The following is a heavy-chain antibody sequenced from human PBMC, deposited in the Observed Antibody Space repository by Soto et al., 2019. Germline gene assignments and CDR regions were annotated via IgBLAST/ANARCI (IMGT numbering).Heavy chain of an antibody. CDR1: GNSFSNYW. CDR3: AKSLSVQWFLF. D-gene: IGHD3-22*01. Sequence: GESLKISCKDSGNSFSNYWIAWVRQKPGKGLEWIGLIYPGDSDTKYSPSFQGQVTISADTSISTAYLQWHSLEASDTAMYYCAKSLSVQWFLFWGQGSLVTVSS. J-gene: IGHJ4*02. V-gene: IGHV5-51*01. CDR2: IYPGDSDT.